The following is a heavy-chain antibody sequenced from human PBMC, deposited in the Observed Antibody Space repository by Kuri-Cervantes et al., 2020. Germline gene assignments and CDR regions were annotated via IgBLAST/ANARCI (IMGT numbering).Heavy chain of an antibody. CDR2: ISSSSSYI. V-gene: IGHV3-21*01. Sequence: GGSLRLSCAASGFTFSSYSMNWVRQAPGKGLEWVSSISSSSSYIYYADSVKGRFTISRDNAKNSLYLQMNSLRAEDTAIFYCARIGYSSSSLDYWGQGSLVTVSS. J-gene: IGHJ4*02. D-gene: IGHD6-6*01. CDR3: ARIGYSSSSLDY. CDR1: GFTFSSYS.